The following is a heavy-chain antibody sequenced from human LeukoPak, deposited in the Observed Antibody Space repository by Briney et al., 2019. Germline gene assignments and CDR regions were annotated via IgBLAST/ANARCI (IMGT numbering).Heavy chain of an antibody. V-gene: IGHV3-53*01. CDR3: ARGVGTDWYYDY. Sequence: GGSLRLSCTASGFTVNSNSMSWVRQAPGKGLEWVSVIYTTNTYYTDSVKGRFIFSRDNSRNTVHLQMNSLRTDGTAVYYCARGVGTDWYYDYWGQGTLVTVSS. D-gene: IGHD3-9*01. CDR1: GFTVNSNS. J-gene: IGHJ4*02. CDR2: IYTTNT.